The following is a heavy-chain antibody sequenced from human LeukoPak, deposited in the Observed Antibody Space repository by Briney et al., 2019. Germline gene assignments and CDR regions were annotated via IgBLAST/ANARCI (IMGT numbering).Heavy chain of an antibody. CDR2: INPNSGGT. Sequence: ASVKVSCKASGYTFTGYYMHWVRQAPGQGLEWMGWINPNSGGTNYAQKFQGWVTMTRDTSISTAYMELSRLRSDDTAVYYCARDVYYGSGSYYWDYWGQGTLVTVSS. J-gene: IGHJ4*02. CDR1: GYTFTGYY. V-gene: IGHV1-2*04. CDR3: ARDVYYGSGSYYWDY. D-gene: IGHD3-10*01.